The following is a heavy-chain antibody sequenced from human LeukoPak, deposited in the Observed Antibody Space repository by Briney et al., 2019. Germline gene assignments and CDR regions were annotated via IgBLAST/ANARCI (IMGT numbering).Heavy chain of an antibody. J-gene: IGHJ4*02. Sequence: PGRSLRLSCAASGFTFSSYEMNWVRQAPGKGLEWVSYISSSGSTIYYADSVKGRFTISRDNAKNSLYLQMNSLRAEDTAVYYCAIIVVPPFDYWGQGTLVTVSS. CDR2: ISSSGSTI. D-gene: IGHD2-2*01. CDR1: GFTFSSYE. CDR3: AIIVVPPFDY. V-gene: IGHV3-48*03.